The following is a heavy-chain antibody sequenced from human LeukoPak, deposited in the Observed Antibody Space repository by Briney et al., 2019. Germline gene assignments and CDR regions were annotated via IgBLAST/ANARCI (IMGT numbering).Heavy chain of an antibody. Sequence: GESLMISCQGSEYSFSTYWIGWVRQIPGKGLEWMGIIYPADSDTRYSPSFQGQVTISVDKSLSTAYLQWSSLQASDSAMYYCARAGLDFGFGQLDIDYWGQGTLVTVSS. CDR3: ARAGLDFGFGQLDIDY. CDR2: IYPADSDT. J-gene: IGHJ4*02. CDR1: EYSFSTYW. V-gene: IGHV5-51*01. D-gene: IGHD3-10*01.